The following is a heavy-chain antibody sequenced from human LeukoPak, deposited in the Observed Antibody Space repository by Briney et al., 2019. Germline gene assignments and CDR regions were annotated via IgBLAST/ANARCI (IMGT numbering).Heavy chain of an antibody. CDR1: GGTFSSYA. J-gene: IGHJ4*02. CDR3: AGGWELLIPNY. Sequence: SVKVSCKASGGTFSSYAISWVRQAPGQGLEWMGGIIPIFGTANYAQKFQGRVTITTDESTSTAYMELSSLRSEDTAVYYCAGGWELLIPNYWGREPWSPSPQ. D-gene: IGHD1-26*01. V-gene: IGHV1-69*05. CDR2: IIPIFGTA.